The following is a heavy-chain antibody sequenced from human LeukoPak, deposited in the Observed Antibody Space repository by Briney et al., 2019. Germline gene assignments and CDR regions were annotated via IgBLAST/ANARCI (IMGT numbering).Heavy chain of an antibody. V-gene: IGHV3-23*01. D-gene: IGHD2-2*01. CDR1: GFTFSSYA. J-gene: IGHJ3*02. CDR2: ISGSGGST. Sequence: GGSLRLSCAASGFTFSSYAMSWVRQAPGKGLEWVSAISGSGGSTYYADSVKGRFTISRDNSKNTLYLQMNSLRAEDTAVYYCANIVVVPAATRAFAFDIWGLGTMVTVSS. CDR3: ANIVVVPAATRAFAFDI.